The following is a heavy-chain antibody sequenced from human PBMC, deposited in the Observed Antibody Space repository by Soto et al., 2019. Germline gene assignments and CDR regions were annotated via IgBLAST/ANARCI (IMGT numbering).Heavy chain of an antibody. CDR2: IYATGST. V-gene: IGHV4-4*07. CDR1: GASISGYY. CDR3: VRDGTKNLRDRFDP. J-gene: IGHJ5*02. D-gene: IGHD1-1*01. Sequence: SETLSLTCTVSGASISGYYWSWIRKSAGKGLEWIGRIYATGSTDYNPSLKSRITMSVDMSKRQFSLTLRSVTAADTAIYYCVRDGTKNLRDRFDPWGRGILVTVSS.